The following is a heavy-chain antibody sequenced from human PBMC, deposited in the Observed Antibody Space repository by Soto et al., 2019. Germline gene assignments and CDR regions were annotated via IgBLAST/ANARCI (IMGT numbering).Heavy chain of an antibody. CDR1: GFTLNTYG. D-gene: IGHD5-12*01. Sequence: LRLSCAASGFTLNTYGMYWVRQAPGKGLEWVAVSWYDGTNKDYADSVKGRFTISRDNAKNSLYLQMNSLRAEDTAVYYCARDGDGYNWYYFDYWGQGTLVTVSS. J-gene: IGHJ4*02. CDR2: SWYDGTNK. CDR3: ARDGDGYNWYYFDY. V-gene: IGHV3-33*07.